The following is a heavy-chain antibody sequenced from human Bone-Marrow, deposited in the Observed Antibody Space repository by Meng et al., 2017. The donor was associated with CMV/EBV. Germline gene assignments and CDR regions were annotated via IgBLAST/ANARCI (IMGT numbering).Heavy chain of an antibody. D-gene: IGHD3-3*01. J-gene: IGHJ6*02. Sequence: GGSLRLSCAASGFTFDDYAMHWVRQAPGKGLEWVSGISWNSGSIGYADSVKGRFTISRDNAKNSLYLQMNSLRAEDMALYYCARDKGFTIFGVVTKYYYGMDIWGQGTTVTVSS. CDR3: ARDKGFTIFGVVTKYYYGMDI. CDR1: GFTFDDYA. CDR2: ISWNSGSI. V-gene: IGHV3-9*03.